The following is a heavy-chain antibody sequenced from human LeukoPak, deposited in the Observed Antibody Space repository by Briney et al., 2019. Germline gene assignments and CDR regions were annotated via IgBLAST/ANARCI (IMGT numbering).Heavy chain of an antibody. CDR2: ISSSTSSI. CDR3: AREGDGYKGIYAFDI. D-gene: IGHD5-24*01. CDR1: GFTFSNYS. V-gene: IGHV3-21*01. J-gene: IGHJ3*02. Sequence: PGGTLRLSCAASGFTFSNYSMNWVRQSPGKGLEWVSSISSSTSSIYYADSVRGRFTISRDNAKNSLYLQMNSLRAEDTAIYYCAREGDGYKGIYAFDIWGQGTMVTVSS.